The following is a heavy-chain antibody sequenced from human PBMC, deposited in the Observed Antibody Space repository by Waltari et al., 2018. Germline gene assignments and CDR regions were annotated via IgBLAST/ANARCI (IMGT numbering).Heavy chain of an antibody. D-gene: IGHD1-26*01. Sequence: EVQLVESGGGVVQLGGSLRLACAAYGFTFSNDGMSWVRQAPGKGLEWVANIKQDGSEKYYVDSVKGRFTISRDNAKNSLYLQMNSLRAEDTAVYYCARERWEIWDWGQGTLVTVSS. CDR1: GFTFSNDG. CDR3: ARERWEIWD. J-gene: IGHJ4*02. CDR2: IKQDGSEK. V-gene: IGHV3-7*01.